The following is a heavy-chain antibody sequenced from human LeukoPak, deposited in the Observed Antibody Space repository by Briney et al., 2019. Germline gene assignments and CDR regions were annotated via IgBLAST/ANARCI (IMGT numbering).Heavy chain of an antibody. D-gene: IGHD3-22*01. CDR1: GGSFSGYY. CDR3: ARGPRAPSYYYDSSGYGY. CDR2: INHSGST. V-gene: IGHV4-34*01. Sequence: PSETLSLTCAVYGGSFSGYYWSWIRQPPGKGLEWIGEINHSGSTNYNPSLKSRVTISVDTSKNQFSLKLSSVTAADTAVYYCARGPRAPSYYYDSSGYGYWGQGTLVTVSS. J-gene: IGHJ4*02.